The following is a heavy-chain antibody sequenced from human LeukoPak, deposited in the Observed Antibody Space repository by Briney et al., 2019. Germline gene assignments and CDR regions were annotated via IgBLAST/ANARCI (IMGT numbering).Heavy chain of an antibody. CDR2: IYYSGST. CDR1: GGSISSSSYY. V-gene: IGHV4-39*01. D-gene: IGHD6-19*01. CDR3: ARSGWLYYFDY. Sequence: SETLSLTCTVSGGSISSSSYYWGWIRQPPGKGLEWIGSIYYSGSTCYNPSLKSRVTISVDTSKNQFSLKLSSVTAADTAVYYCARSGWLYYFDYWGQGTLVTVSS. J-gene: IGHJ4*02.